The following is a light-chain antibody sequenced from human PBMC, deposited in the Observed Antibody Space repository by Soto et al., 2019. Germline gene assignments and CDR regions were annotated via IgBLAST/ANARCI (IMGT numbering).Light chain of an antibody. CDR2: GAP. CDR3: QQYNTWPPWA. Sequence: EIVMTQSPTTLSVSPGERATLSCRASQSIYNKLAWYQQKPGQAPRLLIYGAPTRAAGIPARFSGSGSGTEFTLTISSLQSEDFAIYYCQQYNTWPPWALGQGTKMEVK. J-gene: IGKJ1*01. V-gene: IGKV3-15*01. CDR1: QSIYNK.